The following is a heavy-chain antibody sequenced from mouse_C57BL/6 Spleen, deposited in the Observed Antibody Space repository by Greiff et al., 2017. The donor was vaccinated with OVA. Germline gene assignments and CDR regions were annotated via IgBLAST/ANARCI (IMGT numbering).Heavy chain of an antibody. Sequence: VQLQQPGAELVKPGASVKLSCKASGYTFTSYWMHWVKQRPGQGLEWIGMIHPNSGSTNYNEKFKSKATLTVDKSSSTAYMQLSSLTSEDSAVYYCAKSGEGYYLAYWGKGTLVTGSA. CDR2: IHPNSGST. D-gene: IGHD1-1*01. CDR1: GYTFTSYW. V-gene: IGHV1-64*01. J-gene: IGHJ3*01. CDR3: AKSGEGYYLAY.